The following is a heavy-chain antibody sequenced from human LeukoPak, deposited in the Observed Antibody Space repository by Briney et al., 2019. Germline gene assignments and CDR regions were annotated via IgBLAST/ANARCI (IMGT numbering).Heavy chain of an antibody. CDR2: IYSGGST. CDR3: ARDRPDY. Sequence: GGSLRLSCAASGFTVSSNYMSWVRQAPGKGLEWVSVIYSGGSTYYADSVKGRFTISRDNTKNSLYLQMDSLRAEDTAVYYCARDRPDYWGQGTLVTVSS. CDR1: GFTVSSNY. V-gene: IGHV3-53*01. J-gene: IGHJ4*02.